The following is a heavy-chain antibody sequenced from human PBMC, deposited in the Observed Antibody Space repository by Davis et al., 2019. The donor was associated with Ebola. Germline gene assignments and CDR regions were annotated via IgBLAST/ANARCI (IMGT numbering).Heavy chain of an antibody. J-gene: IGHJ6*02. CDR2: VHGGNGNT. V-gene: IGHV1-3*01. CDR1: GFILTNYA. D-gene: IGHD2-15*01. CDR3: ARGTVVVARLHTALTAYGMDV. Sequence: AASVKVSCKASGFILTNYAIHWVRQAPGQRLEWMGWVHGGNGNTKYSQRFQGRVTMTTDTSTSTAYMELRSLRSDDTAVYYCARGTVVVARLHTALTAYGMDVWGQGTTVTVSS.